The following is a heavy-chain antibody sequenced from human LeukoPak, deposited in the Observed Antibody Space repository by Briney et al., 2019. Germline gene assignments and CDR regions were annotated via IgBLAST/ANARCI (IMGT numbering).Heavy chain of an antibody. CDR1: GYTFTGYY. V-gene: IGHV1-2*02. CDR3: ARWGGHDAFDI. CDR2: VNPTSGGT. D-gene: IGHD3-3*01. J-gene: IGHJ3*02. Sequence: ASVKVSCKASGYTFTGYYMHWVRQAPGQGLEWMGWVNPTSGGTNYAQKFQGRVTMTRDTSISTAYMELSRLRSDDTAVYYCARWGGHDAFDIWGQGTMVTVSS.